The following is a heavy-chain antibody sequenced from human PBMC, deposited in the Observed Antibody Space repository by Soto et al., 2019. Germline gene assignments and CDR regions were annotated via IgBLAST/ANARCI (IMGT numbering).Heavy chain of an antibody. CDR1: GFTFDDYA. D-gene: IGHD6-13*01. J-gene: IGHJ1*01. CDR2: INWNSGSI. CDR3: VKDESINWYSGHFRH. V-gene: IGHV3-9*01. Sequence: PGGSLRLSCAASGFTFDDYARHWVRQVPGKGLEWVSGINWNSGSIGYGDSVKGRFAISRDNAKNSLHLQMNSLSAEDTAFYYCVKDESINWYSGHFRHWGQGTLVTVYS.